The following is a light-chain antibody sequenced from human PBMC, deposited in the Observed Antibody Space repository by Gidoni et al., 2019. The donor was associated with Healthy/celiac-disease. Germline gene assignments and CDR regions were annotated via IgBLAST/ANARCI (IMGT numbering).Light chain of an antibody. Sequence: SYELTQPPSVSVSPGQTASITCPGDKLGDTYACWYQQKPGQSPVLVIYQDSKRPSGIPERVSGSNTGNTATLTISGTQAMDEADYYCQAWDSSTEVFGGGTKLTVL. J-gene: IGLJ2*01. CDR2: QDS. CDR3: QAWDSSTEV. CDR1: KLGDTY. V-gene: IGLV3-1*01.